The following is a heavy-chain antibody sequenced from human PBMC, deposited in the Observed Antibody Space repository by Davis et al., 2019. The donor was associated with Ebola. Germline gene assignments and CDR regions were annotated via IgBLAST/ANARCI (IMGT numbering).Heavy chain of an antibody. D-gene: IGHD5-12*01. CDR2: IRSKANSYAT. J-gene: IGHJ5*02. V-gene: IGHV3-73*01. CDR3: TRHASGYDWGNWLDP. CDR1: GFTFSGSA. Sequence: GESLKISCAASGFTFSGSAMHWVRQASGKGLAWVGRIRSKANSYATAYAASVKGRFTIYRDDSKNTAYLQMNSLKTEDTAVYYCTRHASGYDWGNWLDPWGQGTLVTVSS.